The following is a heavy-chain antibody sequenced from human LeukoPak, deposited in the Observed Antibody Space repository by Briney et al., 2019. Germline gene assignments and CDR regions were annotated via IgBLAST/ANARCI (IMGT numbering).Heavy chain of an antibody. CDR2: IIPVFGTA. CDR1: GGTFSSYA. V-gene: IGHV1-69*05. J-gene: IGHJ4*02. Sequence: GASVKVSCKASGGTFSSYAISWVRQAPGQGLEWMGGIIPVFGTANYAQKFQGRVTITTDESTSTAYMELSSLRSEDTAVYYCARARGYSYGYEGYFDYWGQGTLVTVSS. D-gene: IGHD5-18*01. CDR3: ARARGYSYGYEGYFDY.